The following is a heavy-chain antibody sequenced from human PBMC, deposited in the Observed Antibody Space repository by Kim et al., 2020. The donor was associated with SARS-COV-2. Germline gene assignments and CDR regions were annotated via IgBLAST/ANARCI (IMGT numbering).Heavy chain of an antibody. J-gene: IGHJ4*02. CDR1: GLTFSSYA. CDR3: AREGYSSGDFDY. D-gene: IGHD6-19*01. CDR2: ISYDGSNK. Sequence: GGSLRLSCAASGLTFSSYAMHWVRQAPGKGLEWVAVISYDGSNKYYADSVKGRFTISRDNSKNTLYLQMNSLRAEDTAVYYCAREGYSSGDFDYWGQGTLVTVSS. V-gene: IGHV3-30*04.